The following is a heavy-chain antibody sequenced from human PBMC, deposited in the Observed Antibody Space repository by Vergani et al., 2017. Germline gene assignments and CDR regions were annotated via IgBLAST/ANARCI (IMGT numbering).Heavy chain of an antibody. D-gene: IGHD5-24*01. CDR2: IKQDGSED. Sequence: EVLLVESGGDLVQPGGSLRLSCEASGFNFQIYWMGWVRQTAEKGLEWVANIKQDGSEDYYVDSVKGRFTITRDNAKKFIYLQMNSLRADDTAVYYCVRGGRATIYSWFDPWGQGTRVTVSS. V-gene: IGHV3-7*01. J-gene: IGHJ5*01. CDR1: GFNFQIYW. CDR3: VRGGRATIYSWFDP.